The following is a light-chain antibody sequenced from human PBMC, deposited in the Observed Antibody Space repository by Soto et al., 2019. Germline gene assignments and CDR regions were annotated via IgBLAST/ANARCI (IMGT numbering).Light chain of an antibody. Sequence: QSVLTQPPSASGTPGQRVFISCSGSSSNIGGTNYAYWYQQLPGAAPKLLIYEVNNRPSGVSKRFSGSKAGNTASLTISGLLDDDEADYFCASFRSGTILVFGSGTKVTVL. CDR1: SSNIGGTNY. V-gene: IGLV1-47*01. CDR2: EVN. J-gene: IGLJ1*01. CDR3: ASFRSGTILV.